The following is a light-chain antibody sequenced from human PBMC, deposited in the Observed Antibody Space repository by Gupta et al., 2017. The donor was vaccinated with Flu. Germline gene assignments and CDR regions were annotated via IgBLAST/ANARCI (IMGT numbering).Light chain of an antibody. Sequence: PSSLSASVGDRVTIACRASQSISGWLAWYQQKPGRAPKLLIYQTSTVESGVPSRFSGSGSGTEFSLTISSLQPDDFANYYCQQEKYSPNTFGQGTRLDIK. CDR2: QTS. CDR1: QSISGW. J-gene: IGKJ5*01. CDR3: QQEKYSPNT. V-gene: IGKV1-5*03.